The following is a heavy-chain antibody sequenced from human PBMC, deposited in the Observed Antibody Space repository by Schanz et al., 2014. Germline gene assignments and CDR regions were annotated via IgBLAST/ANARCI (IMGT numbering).Heavy chain of an antibody. CDR1: GYTFTSYG. V-gene: IGHV1-18*01. CDR3: TRGGYSSGWYDRDIAYFDS. Sequence: QVQLVQSGAEVKKPGASVKVSCKASGYTFTSYGISWVRQAPGQGLEWMGWISPDNGNTNYAQKLQGRVIMTTDTSTGTAYMELRSLRSDDTALYYCTRGGYSSGWYDRDIAYFDSWGQGTLVIVSS. D-gene: IGHD6-19*01. CDR2: ISPDNGNT. J-gene: IGHJ4*02.